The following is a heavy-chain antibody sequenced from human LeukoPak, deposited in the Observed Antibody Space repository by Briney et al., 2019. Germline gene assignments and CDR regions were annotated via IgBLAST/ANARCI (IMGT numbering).Heavy chain of an antibody. J-gene: IGHJ4*02. D-gene: IGHD6-19*01. CDR3: AKDENSGWSYFDD. V-gene: IGHV3-23*01. CDR2: ISNSGGGT. Sequence: PGGPWRLSWAAPGFTFSICALSGVRQAPGEGLEWVSTISNSGGGTYYADSVKGRFTTSRDNSKNTLYLQMNSLRAEDTAVYYCAKDENSGWSYFDDWGQGTLVTVSS. CDR1: GFTFSICA.